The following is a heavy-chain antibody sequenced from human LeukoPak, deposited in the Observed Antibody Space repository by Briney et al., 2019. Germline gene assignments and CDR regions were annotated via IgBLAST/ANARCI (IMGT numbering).Heavy chain of an antibody. CDR2: IVVGSGNT. J-gene: IGHJ4*02. Sequence: SVKVSCKASGFTFSNSAMQWVRQARGQRLEWIGWIVVGSGNTNYAQKFQERVSITRDMSRSTAYMELSSLRSEDTAVYYCAAGYYDILSGWGQGTLVTVSS. CDR3: AAGYYDILSG. V-gene: IGHV1-58*02. D-gene: IGHD3-9*01. CDR1: GFTFSNSA.